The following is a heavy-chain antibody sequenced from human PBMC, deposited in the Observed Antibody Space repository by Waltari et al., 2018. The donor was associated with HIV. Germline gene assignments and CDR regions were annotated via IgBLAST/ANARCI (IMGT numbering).Heavy chain of an antibody. Sequence: QVQLVESGGGVVQPGGSLRLSCAASGFTFSSYGMHWVRQAPGKGLEWVAFIRYDGSNKYYADSVKGRFTISRDNSKNTLYLQMNSLRAEDTAVYYCAKDRSYDSSGYFVYWGQGTLVTVSS. J-gene: IGHJ4*02. V-gene: IGHV3-30*02. CDR2: IRYDGSNK. CDR3: AKDRSYDSSGYFVY. CDR1: GFTFSSYG. D-gene: IGHD3-22*01.